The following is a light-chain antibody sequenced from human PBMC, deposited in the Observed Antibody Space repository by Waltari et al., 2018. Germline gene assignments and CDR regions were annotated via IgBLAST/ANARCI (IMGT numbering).Light chain of an antibody. Sequence: SYVVTQSPSVSVDPGETARITCGGDNLGSKSGHWYQTRPGQAPVLVISYDSDRPSGIPERFSGSNSGNTATLTISWVEAEDEADYYCLVWHSTIDHQGVFGGGTKLTVL. J-gene: IGLJ2*01. CDR1: NLGSKS. CDR2: YDS. CDR3: LVWHSTIDHQGV. V-gene: IGLV3-21*04.